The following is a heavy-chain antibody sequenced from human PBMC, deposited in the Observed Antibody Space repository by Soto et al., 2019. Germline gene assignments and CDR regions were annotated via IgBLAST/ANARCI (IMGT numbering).Heavy chain of an antibody. Sequence: PGGSLRLSCAASGFTFSSCAMGWVRQAPGKGLEWVSGINRNGGNTGYADSVQDRFSISRDNSQNTLFLQMTSLRADDTAVYYCAKGGYTFAYEWGQGALVTVSS. CDR1: GFTFSSCA. J-gene: IGHJ4*02. CDR3: AKGGYTFAYE. V-gene: IGHV3-23*05. D-gene: IGHD5-18*01. CDR2: INRNGGNT.